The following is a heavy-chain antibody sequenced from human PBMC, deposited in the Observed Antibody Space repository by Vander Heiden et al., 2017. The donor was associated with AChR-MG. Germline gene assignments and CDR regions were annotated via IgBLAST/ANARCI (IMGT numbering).Heavy chain of an antibody. CDR3: ASEGSGSYLDAFDI. D-gene: IGHD1-26*01. CDR1: GFTFSSYW. J-gene: IGHJ3*02. CDR2: IKQDGSEK. V-gene: IGHV3-7*01. Sequence: EVQLVESGGGLVQPGGSLRLSCAASGFTFSSYWMSWVRQAPGKGLEWVANIKQDGSEKYYVDFVKGRFTISRDNAKNSLYLQMNSLRAEDTAVYYCASEGSGSYLDAFDIWGQGTMVTVSS.